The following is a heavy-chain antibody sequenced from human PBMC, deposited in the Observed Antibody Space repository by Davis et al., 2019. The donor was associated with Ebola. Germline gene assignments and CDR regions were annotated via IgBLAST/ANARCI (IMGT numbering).Heavy chain of an antibody. CDR2: IYYSGST. Sequence: PSETLSLTCTVSGGSISSSSYYWGWIRQPPGKGLEWIGSIYYSGSTYYNPSLKSRVTISVDTSKNQFSLKLSSVTAADTAVYYCARVLRFLEWSFDPWGQGTLVTVSS. CDR1: GGSISSSSYY. V-gene: IGHV4-39*01. D-gene: IGHD3-3*01. J-gene: IGHJ5*02. CDR3: ARVLRFLEWSFDP.